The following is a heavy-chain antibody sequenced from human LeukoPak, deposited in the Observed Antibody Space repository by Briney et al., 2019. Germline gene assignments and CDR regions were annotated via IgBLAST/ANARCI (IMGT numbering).Heavy chain of an antibody. V-gene: IGHV4-4*07. CDR2: IYTSGST. Sequence: SETLSLTCTVSGYSISSGYYWSWIRQPAGKGLEWIGRIYTSGSTNYNPSLKSRVTMSVDTSKNQFSLKLSSVTAADTAVYYCARGSTSYDSSGYYSYFDYWGQGTLVTVSS. J-gene: IGHJ4*02. CDR3: ARGSTSYDSSGYYSYFDY. CDR1: GYSISSGYY. D-gene: IGHD3-22*01.